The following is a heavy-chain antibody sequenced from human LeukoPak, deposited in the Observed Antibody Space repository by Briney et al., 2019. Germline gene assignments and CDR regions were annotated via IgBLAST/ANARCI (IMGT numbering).Heavy chain of an antibody. CDR1: GFTFSSYS. Sequence: GGSLRPSCAASGFTFSSYSMNWVRQAPGKGLEWVSSISSSSSYIYYADSVKGRFTISRDNAKNSLYLQMNSLRAEDTAVYYCASFTVAQLNAFDIWGQGTMVTVSS. CDR3: ASFTVAQLNAFDI. J-gene: IGHJ3*02. CDR2: ISSSSSYI. D-gene: IGHD4-23*01. V-gene: IGHV3-21*01.